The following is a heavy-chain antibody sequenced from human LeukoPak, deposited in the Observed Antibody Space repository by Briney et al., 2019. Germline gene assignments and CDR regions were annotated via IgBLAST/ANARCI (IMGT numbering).Heavy chain of an antibody. J-gene: IGHJ4*02. D-gene: IGHD3-22*01. CDR3: AKGSYYDSSGSFYFDY. Sequence: PGGSLRLSCAASGFTFSSYAMSWVRQAPGKGLEWVSGSSGSGDNTYYADSVKGRFTISRDNSKNTLYVQVNSLGTEGTAAYYCAKGSYYDSSGSFYFDYWGQGTLVTVSS. V-gene: IGHV3-23*01. CDR1: GFTFSSYA. CDR2: SSGSGDNT.